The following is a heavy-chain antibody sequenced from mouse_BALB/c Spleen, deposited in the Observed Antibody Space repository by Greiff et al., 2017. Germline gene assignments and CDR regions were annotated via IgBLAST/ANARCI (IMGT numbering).Heavy chain of an antibody. CDR1: GFTFSDYY. CDR3: ARGDGNLYYAMDY. V-gene: IGHV5-4*02. CDR2: ISDGGSYT. J-gene: IGHJ4*01. D-gene: IGHD2-1*01. Sequence: EVQVVESGGGLVKPGGSLKLSCAASGFTFSDYYMYWVRQTPEKRLEWVATISDGGSYTYYPDSVKGRFTISRDNAKNNLYLQMSSLKSEDTAMYYCARGDGNLYYAMDYWGQGTSVTVSS.